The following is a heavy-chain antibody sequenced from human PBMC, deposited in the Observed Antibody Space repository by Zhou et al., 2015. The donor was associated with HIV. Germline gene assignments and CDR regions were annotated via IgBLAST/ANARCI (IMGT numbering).Heavy chain of an antibody. CDR1: GGSFP. J-gene: IGHJ4*02. CDR3: ARGDTRRVGVDY. Sequence: QVVLIQSGAEVRRPGSSVKISCKASGGSFPVTWVRQAPGQGLEWMGGINPFFGTTNYAQKFQGRVSITADESTSTTYMQLDNLRSEDTAVYYCARGDTRRVGVDYWGQGTLVTVSS. D-gene: IGHD5-18*01. V-gene: IGHV1-69*01. CDR2: INPFFGTT.